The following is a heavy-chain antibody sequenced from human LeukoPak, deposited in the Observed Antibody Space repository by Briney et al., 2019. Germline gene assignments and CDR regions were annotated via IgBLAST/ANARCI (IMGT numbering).Heavy chain of an antibody. CDR1: GFTFSSYS. V-gene: IGHV3-21*01. D-gene: IGHD3-22*01. CDR2: ISSSSSYI. CDR3: ARECTYDSSGYYDYGGAAYYYYGMDV. J-gene: IGHJ6*02. Sequence: GGSLRLSCAASGFTFSSYSMNWVRQAPGKRLEWVSSISSSSSYIYYADSVKGRFTISRDNAKNSLYLQMNSLRAEDTAVYYCARECTYDSSGYYDYGGAAYYYYGMDVWGQGTTVTVSS.